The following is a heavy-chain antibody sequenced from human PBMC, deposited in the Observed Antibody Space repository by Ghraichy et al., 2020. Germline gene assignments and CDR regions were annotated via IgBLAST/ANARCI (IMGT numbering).Heavy chain of an antibody. CDR2: ISGSGGST. V-gene: IGHV3-23*01. CDR3: AKDLGYYDSSGYYGY. CDR1: GFTFSSYA. J-gene: IGHJ4*02. Sequence: GGSLRLSCAASGFTFSSYAMSWVRQAPGKGLEWVSAISGSGGSTYYADSVKGRFTISRDNSKNTLYLQMNSLRAEDTAVYYCAKDLGYYDSSGYYGYWGQGTLVTVSS. D-gene: IGHD3-22*01.